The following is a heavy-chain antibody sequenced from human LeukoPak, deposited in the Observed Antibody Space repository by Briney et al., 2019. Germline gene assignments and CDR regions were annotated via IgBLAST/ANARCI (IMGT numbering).Heavy chain of an antibody. CDR3: AKMGSPITMVRGVPFDY. CDR1: GFTFSTHG. Sequence: EGSLRLSCAASGFTFSTHGMHWVRQAPGKGLEWVTAISYHGNNKYYADSVKGRFTISRDNSKNTLYVQMNRLRAEDTAVYYCAKMGSPITMVRGVPFDYWGQGTLVTVSS. V-gene: IGHV3-30*18. D-gene: IGHD3-10*01. CDR2: ISYHGNNK. J-gene: IGHJ4*02.